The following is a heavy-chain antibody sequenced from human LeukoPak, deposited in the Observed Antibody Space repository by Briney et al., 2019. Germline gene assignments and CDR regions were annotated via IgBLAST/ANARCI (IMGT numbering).Heavy chain of an antibody. J-gene: IGHJ3*02. V-gene: IGHV3-30-3*01. Sequence: PGGSLRLSCAASGFTFSSSAVHWVRQAPGKGLEWVAVISYDGTNKYYADSVKGRFTVSRDNSKNALYVQMKSLRAEDTAVYYCARDLRGYRYGDGFDIWRQGTLVSVS. D-gene: IGHD5-18*01. CDR3: ARDLRGYRYGDGFDI. CDR2: ISYDGTNK. CDR1: GFTFSSSA.